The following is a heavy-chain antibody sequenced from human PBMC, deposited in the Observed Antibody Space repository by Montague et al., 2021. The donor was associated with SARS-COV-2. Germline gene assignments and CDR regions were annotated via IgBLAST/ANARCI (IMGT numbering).Heavy chain of an antibody. J-gene: IGHJ5*01. Sequence: SLRLSCATSGFTFTDYGMHWVRRAPGKGLEWVSRISWGSTRLNYGDPVKGRFTISRDNAKKSLYLQMNSLRGADTAFYYCAKDREYFDLSGAGFDFWGQGTLVTVSS. CDR1: GFTFTDYG. V-gene: IGHV3-9*01. CDR2: ISWGSTRL. D-gene: IGHD3/OR15-3a*01. CDR3: AKDREYFDLSGAGFDF.